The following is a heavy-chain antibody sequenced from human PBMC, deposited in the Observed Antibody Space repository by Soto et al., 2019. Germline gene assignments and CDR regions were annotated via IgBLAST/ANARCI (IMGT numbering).Heavy chain of an antibody. CDR2: IYSRGST. V-gene: IGHV4-61*08. D-gene: IGHD6-19*01. J-gene: IGHJ4*02. CDR3: ARDRVGGGWLVVESD. CDR1: GGSVSSGDYY. Sequence: QVQLQESGPGLVKPSETLSLTCSVSGGSVSSGDYYWSWVRQPPGKGLEWIGYIYSRGSTKSSPSLKSRVTISVEKSKNQFSLKLGSVTAADTAVYYCARDRVGGGWLVVESDWGQGTLVTVSS.